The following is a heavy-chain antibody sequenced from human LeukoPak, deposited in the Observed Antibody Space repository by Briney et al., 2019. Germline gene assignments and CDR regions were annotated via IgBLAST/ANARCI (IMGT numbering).Heavy chain of an antibody. CDR1: GFTFSTYW. Sequence: GGSLRLSCAASGFTFSTYWMSWVRQAPGQGLEWVANIKHDGGEKYYVDSVKGRFTISRDTAKNSLYLQMNSLRDEDTAVYYCARVSWGKWLVPTRFDFWGQGTLVTVSS. CDR2: IKHDGGEK. CDR3: ARVSWGKWLVPTRFDF. J-gene: IGHJ4*02. V-gene: IGHV3-7*01. D-gene: IGHD6-19*01.